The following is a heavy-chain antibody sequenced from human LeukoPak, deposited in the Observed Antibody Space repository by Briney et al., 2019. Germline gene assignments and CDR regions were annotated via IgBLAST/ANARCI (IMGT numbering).Heavy chain of an antibody. CDR2: IYYSGST. J-gene: IGHJ4*02. CDR1: GGSISSYY. CDR3: ARQEDDYGDSCFDY. Sequence: SETLSLTCTVSGGSISSYYWSWIRQPPGKGLEWIGSIYYSGSTYYNPSLKSRVTISVDTSKNQFSLKLSSVTAADTAVYYCARQEDDYGDSCFDYWGQGTLVTVSS. D-gene: IGHD4-17*01. V-gene: IGHV4-59*05.